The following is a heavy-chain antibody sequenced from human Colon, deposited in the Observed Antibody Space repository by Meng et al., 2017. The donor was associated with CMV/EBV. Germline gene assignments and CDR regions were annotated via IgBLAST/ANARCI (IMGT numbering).Heavy chain of an antibody. J-gene: IGHJ4*02. Sequence: GESLKISCAASGFTFDDYAMRWVRPAPGKGLEWVSLISWDSGTSYYGDSVSGRFTISRDNSKNALYLQMDFLGPEDTAIYDCSRDRTKYASGWFDFWGQGTLVTVSS. CDR1: GFTFDDYA. CDR2: ISWDSGTS. D-gene: IGHD6-19*01. CDR3: SRDRTKYASGWFDF. V-gene: IGHV3-43D*03.